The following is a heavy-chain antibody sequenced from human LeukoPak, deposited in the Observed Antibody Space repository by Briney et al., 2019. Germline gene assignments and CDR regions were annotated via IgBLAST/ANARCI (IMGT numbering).Heavy chain of an antibody. CDR1: GYTFTSYG. CDR2: ISAYNGNT. CDR3: ARDRELRFLEWPVVFGY. J-gene: IGHJ4*02. Sequence: ASVKVSCKASGYTFTSYGISWVRQAPGQGLEWLGWISAYNGNTNYAQKLQGRVTMATDTSTSTAYMELRSLRSDDTAVYYCARDRELRFLEWPVVFGYWGQGTLVTVSS. D-gene: IGHD3-3*01. V-gene: IGHV1-18*01.